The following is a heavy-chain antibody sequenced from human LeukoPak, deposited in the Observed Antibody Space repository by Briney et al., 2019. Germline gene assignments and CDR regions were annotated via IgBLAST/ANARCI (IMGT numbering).Heavy chain of an antibody. J-gene: IGHJ6*04. CDR1: GGTFSSYA. Sequence: SVKVSCKASGGTFSSYAISWVRQAPGQGLEWMGGIIPIFGTADYAQKFQGRVTITADESTSTAYMELSSLRSEDTAVYYCARSMVPNSYYYYGMDVWGKGTTVTVSS. D-gene: IGHD3-10*01. CDR3: ARSMVPNSYYYYGMDV. CDR2: IIPIFGTA. V-gene: IGHV1-69*01.